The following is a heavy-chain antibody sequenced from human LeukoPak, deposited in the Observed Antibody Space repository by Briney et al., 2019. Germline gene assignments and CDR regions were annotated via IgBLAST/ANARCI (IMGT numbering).Heavy chain of an antibody. CDR3: ARDPWGGGAFYDILTGYPGPNWFDP. Sequence: SETLSLTCTVSGASVSGSAYYWGWIRQPPGKGLEWIGNIYYSGSTYYNPSLKSRVTISVDTSKNQFSLKLSSVTAADTAVYYCARDPWGGGAFYDILTGYPGPNWFDPWGQGTLVTVSS. CDR2: IYYSGST. CDR1: GASVSGSAYY. D-gene: IGHD3-9*01. J-gene: IGHJ5*02. V-gene: IGHV4-39*07.